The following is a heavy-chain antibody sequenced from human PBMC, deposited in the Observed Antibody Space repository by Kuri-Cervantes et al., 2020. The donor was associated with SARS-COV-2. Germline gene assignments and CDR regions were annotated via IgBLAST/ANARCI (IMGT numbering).Heavy chain of an antibody. CDR3: ATPGVTTLSPESDAFDI. V-gene: IGHV1-69*05. J-gene: IGHJ3*02. CDR1: GGTFSSYA. Sequence: SVKVSCKASGGTFSSYAVSWVRQAPGQGLEWMGGIIPILGTPNYAQKFQGRVTITTDESTSTAYMELSSLRSEDTAVYYCATPGVTTLSPESDAFDIWGQGTMVTVSS. D-gene: IGHD4-17*01. CDR2: IIPILGTP.